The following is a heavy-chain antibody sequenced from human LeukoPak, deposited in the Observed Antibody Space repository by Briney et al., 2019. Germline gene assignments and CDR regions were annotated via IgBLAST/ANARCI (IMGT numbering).Heavy chain of an antibody. J-gene: IGHJ4*02. Sequence: GGSLRLSCAASGFTVSSNYMSWVHQAPGKGLEWVSAIYSAATTYYADSVKGRFTISRDNSKNTLYLQMNSLRAEDTAVYYCAREQGYSSGGSCQLVYWGQGTLVTVSS. CDR1: GFTVSSNY. CDR3: AREQGYSSGGSCQLVY. CDR2: IYSAATT. V-gene: IGHV3-53*01. D-gene: IGHD2-15*01.